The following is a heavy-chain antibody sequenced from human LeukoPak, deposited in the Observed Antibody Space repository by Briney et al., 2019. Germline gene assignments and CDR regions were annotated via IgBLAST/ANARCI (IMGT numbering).Heavy chain of an antibody. V-gene: IGHV3-30-3*01. D-gene: IGHD2-15*01. Sequence: PGRSLRLSCAASGFXFSSYAIHWVRQAPGKGLEWVAVISFDGINEYYADSVKGRFTISRDNSKNTLYLQMNSLRAEDTALYYCAKGRSSVVVASSDYWGQGTLVTVSS. CDR3: AKGRSSVVVASSDY. CDR1: GFXFSSYA. CDR2: ISFDGINE. J-gene: IGHJ4*02.